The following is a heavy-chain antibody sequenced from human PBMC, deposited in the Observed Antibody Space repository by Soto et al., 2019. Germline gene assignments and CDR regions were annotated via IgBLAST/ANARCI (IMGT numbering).Heavy chain of an antibody. V-gene: IGHV4-34*01. J-gene: IGHJ3*02. CDR3: ARVERGTATTVVDAFDI. CDR2: MSHSGGT. Sequence: QVQLQQWGAGLLKPSETLSLTCAVYGGFVSSGSYYWSWIRQPPGKGLEWIGQMSHSGGTHFNPSPKSRLTIPVDTSKNQYSLKMSSVTAADTALYYCARVERGTATTVVDAFDIWGPGTMVTVSS. D-gene: IGHD1-1*01. CDR1: GGFVSSGSYY.